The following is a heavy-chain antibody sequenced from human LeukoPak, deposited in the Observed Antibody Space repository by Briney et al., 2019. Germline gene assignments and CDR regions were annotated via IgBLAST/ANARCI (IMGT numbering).Heavy chain of an antibody. CDR2: ISSSGSTI. D-gene: IGHD3-16*01. V-gene: IGHV3-48*03. J-gene: IGHJ4*02. CDR1: GFTFSSYE. CDR3: ARGRGVDRFDY. Sequence: PGGSLRLSCAASGFTFSSYEMNWVRQAPGKGLEWVSYISSSGSTIYYADSVEGRFTISRDNAKNSLYLQMNNLRAEDTAVYYCARGRGVDRFDYWGQGTLVTVSS.